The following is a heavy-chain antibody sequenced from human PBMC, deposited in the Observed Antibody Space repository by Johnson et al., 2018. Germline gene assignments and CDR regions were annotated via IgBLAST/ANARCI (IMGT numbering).Heavy chain of an antibody. Sequence: VQLVEAGGGEVQAGRSLGLSCAASGFPFSTYGMHWVRQAPGKGLEWVALIWHDGRNKNYAASVKGRFTISRDNSKNTLYLQMNSRRAEDTAVYYCAREYDSSGYYLEYFQHWGQGTLVTVSS. V-gene: IGHV3-33*01. CDR1: GFPFSTYG. CDR3: AREYDSSGYYLEYFQH. J-gene: IGHJ1*01. D-gene: IGHD3-22*01. CDR2: IWHDGRNK.